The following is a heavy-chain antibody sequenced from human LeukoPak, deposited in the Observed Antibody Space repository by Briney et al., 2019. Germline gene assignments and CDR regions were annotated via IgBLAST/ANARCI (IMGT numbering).Heavy chain of an antibody. CDR1: GGSISSGGYY. D-gene: IGHD3-3*01. J-gene: IGHJ4*02. CDR2: IYYSGST. V-gene: IGHV4-31*03. Sequence: SETLSLTCTVSGGSISSGGYYWSWIRQHPGKGLEWIGYIYYSGSTYYNPSLKSRVTISVDTSKNQFSLELSSVTAADTAVYYCARDKIVLRFLEWTHYFDYWGQGTLVTVSS. CDR3: ARDKIVLRFLEWTHYFDY.